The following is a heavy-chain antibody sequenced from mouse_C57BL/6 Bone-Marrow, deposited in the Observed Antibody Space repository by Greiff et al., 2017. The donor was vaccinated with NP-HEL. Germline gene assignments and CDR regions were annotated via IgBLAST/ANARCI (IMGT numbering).Heavy chain of an antibody. V-gene: IGHV1-59*01. CDR1: GYTFTSYW. D-gene: IGHD2-3*01. CDR3: AGDDGYYEAY. CDR2: IDPSDSYT. J-gene: IGHJ3*01. Sequence: QVHVKQPGAELVRPGTSVQLSCKASGYTFTSYWMHWVKQRPGQGLEWIGVIDPSDSYTNYNQKFKGKATLTVDTSSSTAYMQLSSLTSEDSAVYYCAGDDGYYEAYWGQGTLVTVSA.